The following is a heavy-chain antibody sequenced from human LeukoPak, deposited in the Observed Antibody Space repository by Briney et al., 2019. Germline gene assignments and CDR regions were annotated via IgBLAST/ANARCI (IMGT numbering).Heavy chain of an antibody. CDR1: GFTVSSNY. CDR3: AREYSYPANWFDP. Sequence: GGSLRLSCAASGFTVSSNYMSWVRQAPGKGLEWVSVIYSGGSTYYADSVKGRFTISRDNSKNTLYLQMNSLRAEDTAVYYCAREYSYPANWFDPWGQGTLVTASS. D-gene: IGHD5-18*01. J-gene: IGHJ5*02. CDR2: IYSGGST. V-gene: IGHV3-53*01.